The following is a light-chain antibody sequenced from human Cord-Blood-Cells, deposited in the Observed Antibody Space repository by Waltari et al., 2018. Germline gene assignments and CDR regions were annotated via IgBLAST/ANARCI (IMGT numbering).Light chain of an antibody. CDR2: DVS. CDR1: SSDVGGYTY. J-gene: IGLJ1*01. CDR3: SSYTSSSTLT. V-gene: IGLV2-14*01. Sequence: QSALTQPASVSGSPGQSFTISCTGTSSDVGGYTYVSWYQQHPGKAPKLMIYDVSNRPSGVSNRFSGSKSGNTASLTISGLQAEDEADYYCSSYTSSSTLTFGTGTKVTVL.